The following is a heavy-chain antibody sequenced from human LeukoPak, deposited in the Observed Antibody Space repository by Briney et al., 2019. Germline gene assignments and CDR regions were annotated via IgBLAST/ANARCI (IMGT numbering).Heavy chain of an antibody. CDR3: ARLIPAAISRGAFDI. Sequence: SETLSLTCTVSGGSTSSYYWSWIRQPPGKGLEWIGYIYYSGSTNYNPSLKNRVTISVDTSKNQFSLKLSSVTAADTAVYYCARLIPAAISRGAFDIWGQGTMVTVSS. V-gene: IGHV4-59*08. D-gene: IGHD2-2*01. CDR1: GGSTSSYY. J-gene: IGHJ3*02. CDR2: IYYSGST.